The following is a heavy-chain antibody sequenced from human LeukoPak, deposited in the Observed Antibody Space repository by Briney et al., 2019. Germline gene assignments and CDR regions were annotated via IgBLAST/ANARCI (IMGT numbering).Heavy chain of an antibody. Sequence: SETLSLTCTVPGDSISSSTYYWGWIRQPPGNGLELIGSKYYSGNSYYNPSLKSRVSISVDTSKNQFSLKLSSVTAADTAVYYCARLYYYYGLDVWGQGTTVTVSS. CDR2: KYYSGNS. J-gene: IGHJ6*02. CDR3: ARLYYYYGLDV. CDR1: GDSISSSTYY. V-gene: IGHV4-39*01.